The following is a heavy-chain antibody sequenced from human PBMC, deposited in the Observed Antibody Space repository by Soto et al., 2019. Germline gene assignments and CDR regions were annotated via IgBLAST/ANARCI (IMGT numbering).Heavy chain of an antibody. D-gene: IGHD3-10*01. CDR1: GFSFSSYG. Sequence: GGSLRLSCAASGFSFSSYGMHWVRQAPGKGLEWVAVIWYDGSNKYYADSVKGRFTISRDNSRNTLYLLMNSLRDEDTAVYYCARDGSGDRHAFDIWGQGTMVTVSS. CDR3: ARDGSGDRHAFDI. J-gene: IGHJ3*02. V-gene: IGHV3-33*01. CDR2: IWYDGSNK.